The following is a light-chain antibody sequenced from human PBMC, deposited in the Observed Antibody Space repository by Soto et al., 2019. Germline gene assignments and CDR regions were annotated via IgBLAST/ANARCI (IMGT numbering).Light chain of an antibody. CDR3: QQRSNWPWT. J-gene: IGKJ4*01. CDR1: QSVSRY. V-gene: IGKV3-11*01. Sequence: EIVLTQSPATLSLSPGERATLSCRASQSVSRYLAWYQQKPGQAPRLLIYDTSNRATGIPARFSGSGSGTDFTLTISSLEPEDCAVYYCQQRSNWPWTFGGGTKVEIK. CDR2: DTS.